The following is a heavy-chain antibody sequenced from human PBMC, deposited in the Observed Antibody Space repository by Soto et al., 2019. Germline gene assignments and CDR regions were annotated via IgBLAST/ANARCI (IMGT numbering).Heavy chain of an antibody. D-gene: IGHD2-15*01. CDR1: GFTFSSYS. V-gene: IGHV3-30-3*01. CDR2: ISYDGSNK. J-gene: IGHJ4*02. Sequence: PGGSLRLSCAASGFTFSSYSMHWVRQAPGKGLEWVAVISYDGSNKYYADSVKGRFTISRDNSKNTLYLQMNSLRAEDTAVYYCASLSLGRYCSGGSCLFDYWGQGTLVTVSS. CDR3: ASLSLGRYCSGGSCLFDY.